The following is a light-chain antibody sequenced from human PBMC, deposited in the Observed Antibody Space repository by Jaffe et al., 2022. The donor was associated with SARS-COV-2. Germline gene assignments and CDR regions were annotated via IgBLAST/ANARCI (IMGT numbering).Light chain of an antibody. CDR3: QQYGSSPET. V-gene: IGKV3-20*01. CDR1: QTVTSTY. J-gene: IGKJ2*01. Sequence: EIVLTQSPGTLSLSPGERATLSCRASQTVTSTYLAWYQQKPGQAPRLLIHGASSRATGIPDRFSGSGSGTDFTLTISRLEPEDFAVYYCQQYGSSPETFGQGTQLEIK. CDR2: GAS.